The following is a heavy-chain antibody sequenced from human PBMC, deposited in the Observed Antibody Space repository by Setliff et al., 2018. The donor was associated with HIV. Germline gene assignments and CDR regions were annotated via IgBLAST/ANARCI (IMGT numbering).Heavy chain of an antibody. Sequence: GGSLRLSCAASGFTFSNYAMNWVRQAPGKGLEWVSVISGSGGDTYYADSVKGRFVISREKSKSTLYLQMNSLRAEDTAVYYCAKNRPMFQHWGQGTLVTVSS. CDR1: GFTFSNYA. CDR2: ISGSGGDT. CDR3: AKNRPMFQH. V-gene: IGHV3-23*01. J-gene: IGHJ1*01.